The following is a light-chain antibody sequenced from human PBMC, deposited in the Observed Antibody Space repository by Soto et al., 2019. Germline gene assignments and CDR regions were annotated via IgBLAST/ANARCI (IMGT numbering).Light chain of an antibody. CDR3: CSFAGSSTFV. V-gene: IGLV2-23*02. CDR2: EDT. CDR1: WSDVGGYNL. J-gene: IGLJ3*02. Sequence: QSVLTQPASVSGSLGQSITFSCTGTWSDVGGYNLVSWYQQHPGKVPKLIIYEDTKRPSGVSSRFSGSKSGNTASLTIAGLQAEDEADYHCCSFAGSSTFVFGGGTKLTVL.